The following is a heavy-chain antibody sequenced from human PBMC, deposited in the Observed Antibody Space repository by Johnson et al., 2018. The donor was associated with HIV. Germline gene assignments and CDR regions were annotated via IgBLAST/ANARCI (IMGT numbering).Heavy chain of an antibody. V-gene: IGHV3-30*04. D-gene: IGHD3-16*01. Sequence: QVQLVESGGGVVQPGRSLRLSCAASGFTFSSYAMHWVRQAPGKGLEWVAVISYDGSNQYYADSVKGRFTISRDNSKNTLYLQLNSLRVEDTAVYYCAKMSRGRQDAFDIWGQGAMVSVSA. CDR3: AKMSRGRQDAFDI. J-gene: IGHJ3*02. CDR2: ISYDGSNQ. CDR1: GFTFSSYA.